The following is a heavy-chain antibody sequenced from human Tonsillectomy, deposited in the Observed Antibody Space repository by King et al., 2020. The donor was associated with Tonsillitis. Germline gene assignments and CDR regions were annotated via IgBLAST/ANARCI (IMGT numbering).Heavy chain of an antibody. CDR3: AGGTXAXXX. Sequence: QLVESGGGLVKPGGSLSLSCAASGFTFSAYNMTWVRQAPGKXLEWVSSIXSGSSYIYYADSVXGRFTIXRDNAKNSLYLQMDSLGAEDTAVYYCAGGTXAXXXWGQXXXVTXSS. CDR1: GFTFSAYN. V-gene: IGHV3-21*01. CDR2: IXSGSSYI. J-gene: IGHJ4*02.